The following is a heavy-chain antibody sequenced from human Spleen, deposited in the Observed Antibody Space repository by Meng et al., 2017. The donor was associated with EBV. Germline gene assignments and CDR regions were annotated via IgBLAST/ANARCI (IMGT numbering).Heavy chain of an antibody. CDR1: GASLIFLPCY. CDR2: VPSPGRT. Sequence: SGPGRILPSAPLSLHCPFSGASLIFLPCYSVLIRPPPGARLELIGCVPSPGRTYDNPSRKSRQTIAADTSKNQCSLRLSSVTAADTAVYYCARQGLLSTSGWIDSWGQGALVTVSS. D-gene: IGHD2-15*01. V-gene: IGHV4-39*01. J-gene: IGHJ5*01. CDR3: ARQGLLSTSGWIDS.